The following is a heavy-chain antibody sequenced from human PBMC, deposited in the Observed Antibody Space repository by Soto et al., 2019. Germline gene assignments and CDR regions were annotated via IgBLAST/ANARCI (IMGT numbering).Heavy chain of an antibody. CDR3: ARGGSKDWQVAFDI. J-gene: IGHJ3*02. CDR2: INHSGSN. Sequence: SETLSLTCVVSDGSFSTYYYNWIRQSPWKGLEWIGEINHSGSNNYSPSLKSRVTMSLDTSKNQFSLKLTSVTAADTAVYYCARGGSKDWQVAFDIWGQGTMVTVSS. D-gene: IGHD1-26*01. CDR1: DGSFSTYY. V-gene: IGHV4-34*01.